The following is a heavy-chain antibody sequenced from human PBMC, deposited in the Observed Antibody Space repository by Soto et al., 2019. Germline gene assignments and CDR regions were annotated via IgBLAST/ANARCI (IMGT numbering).Heavy chain of an antibody. CDR3: AKKVNSGPGSQFFDF. CDR2: FSTGGDGGTT. J-gene: IGHJ4*02. V-gene: IGHV3-23*01. Sequence: GGSPRLSCAAFGFTFSSYSMSWVRQAPGKGLEWVSGFSTGGDGGTTYYIDSVKGRFTISRDNSKNMLFLQMNSLRGEDTAIYYCAKKVNSGPGSQFFDFWGQGTLVTVSS. D-gene: IGHD3-10*01. CDR1: GFTFSSYS.